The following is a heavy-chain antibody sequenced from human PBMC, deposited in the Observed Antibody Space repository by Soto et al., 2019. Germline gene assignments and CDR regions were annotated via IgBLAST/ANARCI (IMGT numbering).Heavy chain of an antibody. CDR3: AKESKSLEVSVSRVYGMDV. CDR1: GFTFSKYA. CDR2: TRGNGEYT. Sequence: EVQVLESGGGLAQPGGSLRLSCAGSGFTFSKYAMTWVRQAPGKGLEWVSTTRGNGEYTYYADSVKGRFSVSRDNSKNALFLEMSSLRAEDTAVYYCAKESKSLEVSVSRVYGMDVWGQGTTVTVSS. V-gene: IGHV3-23*01. D-gene: IGHD6-6*01. J-gene: IGHJ6*02.